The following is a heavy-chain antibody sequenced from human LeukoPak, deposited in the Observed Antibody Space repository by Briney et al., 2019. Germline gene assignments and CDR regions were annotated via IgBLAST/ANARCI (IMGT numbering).Heavy chain of an antibody. CDR3: ARVDILTSIFDY. Sequence: ASVKVSCKASGYTFTSYAMHWVRQAPGQRLEWMGWINAGNGNTKYSQGFQGRVTITRDTSASTAYMELSSLRSDDTAVYYCARVDILTSIFDYWGQGTLVTVSS. V-gene: IGHV1-3*01. D-gene: IGHD3-9*01. J-gene: IGHJ4*02. CDR1: GYTFTSYA. CDR2: INAGNGNT.